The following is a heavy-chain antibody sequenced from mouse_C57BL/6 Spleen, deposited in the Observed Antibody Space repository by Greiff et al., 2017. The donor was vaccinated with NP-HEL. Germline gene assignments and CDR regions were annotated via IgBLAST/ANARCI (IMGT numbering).Heavy chain of an antibody. CDR3: ARLTTVVATDFDY. D-gene: IGHD1-1*01. Sequence: QVQLLQSGAELAKPGASVKLSCKASGYSFTSYCMHWVKQRPGQGLEWIGYINPSSGYTKYNQKFKDKATLTADKSSSTAYMQLSSLTYADSAVYNCARLTTVVATDFDYWGQGTTLTVSS. V-gene: IGHV1-7*01. J-gene: IGHJ2*01. CDR1: GYSFTSYC. CDR2: INPSSGYT.